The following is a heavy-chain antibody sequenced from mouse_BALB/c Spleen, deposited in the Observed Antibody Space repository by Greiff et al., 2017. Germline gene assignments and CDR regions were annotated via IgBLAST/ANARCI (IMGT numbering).Heavy chain of an antibody. CDR2: IWGDGST. Sequence: VQGVESGPGLVAPSQSLSITCTVSGFSLTGYGVNWVRQPPGKGLEWLGMIWGDGSTDYNSALKSRLSISKDNSKSQVFLKMNSLQTDDTARYYCARENWDRAMDYWGQGTSVTVSS. V-gene: IGHV2-6-7*01. CDR1: GFSLTGYG. J-gene: IGHJ4*01. CDR3: ARENWDRAMDY. D-gene: IGHD4-1*01.